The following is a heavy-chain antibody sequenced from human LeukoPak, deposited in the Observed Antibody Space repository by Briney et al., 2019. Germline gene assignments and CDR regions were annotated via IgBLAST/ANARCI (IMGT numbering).Heavy chain of an antibody. D-gene: IGHD3-10*01. CDR3: ARVIRGSGALDY. V-gene: IGHV3-33*01. CDR1: GVNFFTYG. J-gene: IGHJ4*02. CDR2: SWYDGSNK. Sequence: GESLKISCAASGVNFFTYGMHWVGQAPGRGLEWVAVSWYDGSNKYYADSVKGRFTISPDNSKSTLSLQMNTLRAADTAVYYCARVIRGSGALDYWGQGTLVTVSS.